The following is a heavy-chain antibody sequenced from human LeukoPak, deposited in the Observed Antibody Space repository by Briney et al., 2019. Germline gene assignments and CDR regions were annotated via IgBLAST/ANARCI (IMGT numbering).Heavy chain of an antibody. CDR3: ARCSLKYGYYYDSSGYGYFDY. CDR1: GGSINSSPYY. J-gene: IGHJ4*02. Sequence: SETLSLTCSVSGGSINSSPYYWGWIRQPPGKGLEWIGSIHYSGLTYYSPSLKSRVTISVDTSKNQFSLKLSSVTAADTAVYYCARCSLKYGYYYDSSGYGYFDYWGQGTLVTVSS. CDR2: IHYSGLT. D-gene: IGHD3-22*01. V-gene: IGHV4-39*07.